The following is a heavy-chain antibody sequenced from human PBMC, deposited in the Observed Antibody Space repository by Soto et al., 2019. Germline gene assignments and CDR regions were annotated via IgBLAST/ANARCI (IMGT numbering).Heavy chain of an antibody. CDR1: GYTFTGYY. D-gene: IGHD1-26*01. CDR3: ARDLSGSYYWRFDP. CDR2: INPNSGGT. V-gene: IGHV1-2*04. Sequence: GASVKVSCKASGYTFTGYYMHWVRQAPGQGLEWMGWINPNSGGTNYAQKFQGWVTMTRDTSISTAYMELSRLRSDDTAVYYCARDLSGSYYWRFDPWGQGTLVTVSS. J-gene: IGHJ5*02.